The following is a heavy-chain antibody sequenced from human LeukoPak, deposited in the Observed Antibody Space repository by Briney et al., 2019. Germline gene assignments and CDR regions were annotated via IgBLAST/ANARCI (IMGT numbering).Heavy chain of an antibody. J-gene: IGHJ4*02. CDR3: AKDYNYIIDY. CDR2: ISAVNGDI. CDR1: GYTFLSSG. D-gene: IGHD5-24*01. V-gene: IGHV1-18*01. Sequence: ASVKVSCKASGYTFLSSGISWVRQAPGQGLEWMGWISAVNGDINYAQNFQGRVTMTTDTSTSTAYMELRSLTSDDTAVYNCAKDYNYIIDYWGQGTLVTVSS.